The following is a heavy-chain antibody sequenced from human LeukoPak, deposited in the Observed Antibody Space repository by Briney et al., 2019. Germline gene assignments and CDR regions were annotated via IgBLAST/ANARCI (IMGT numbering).Heavy chain of an antibody. CDR1: GGSFSDYY. D-gene: IGHD4-17*01. J-gene: IGHJ4*02. CDR2: INHSGST. V-gene: IGHV4-34*01. Sequence: PSETLSLTCAVYGGSFSDYYWSWIRQPQGKGLEWIGKINHSGSTNYNPSLKSRVTMSVDTSKNQFSLKLSSVTAADTAVYYCARGHGDSSFDYWGQGTLVTVSS. CDR3: ARGHGDSSFDY.